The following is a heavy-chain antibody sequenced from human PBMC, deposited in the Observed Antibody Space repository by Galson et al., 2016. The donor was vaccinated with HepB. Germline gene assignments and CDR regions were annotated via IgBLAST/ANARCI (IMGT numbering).Heavy chain of an antibody. D-gene: IGHD2-2*01. CDR2: IDWDGDK. V-gene: IGHV2-70*10. CDR1: GFSLSTSAMS. J-gene: IGHJ3*01. Sequence: PALVKPTQTLTLTCTLSGFSLSTSAMSVSWIRQPPGKALEWVARIDWDGDKYYSTSLRSRLTISKDTSNNQVVLTVTNMDSVDTATYYCARPYCTSAGCYYGAFGLWGPATMVTVSS. CDR3: ARPYCTSAGCYYGAFGL.